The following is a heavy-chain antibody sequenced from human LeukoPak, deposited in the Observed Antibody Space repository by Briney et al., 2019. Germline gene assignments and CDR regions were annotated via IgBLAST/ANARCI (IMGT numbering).Heavy chain of an antibody. Sequence: SETLSLTCAVYGGSFSGYYWSWIRQPPGKGLEWIGYIYYSGSTYYNPSLKSRVTISVDTSKNQFSLKLSSVTAADTAVYYCAGYGDFTLVDVWGQGTTVTVSS. J-gene: IGHJ6*02. CDR1: GGSFSGYY. CDR3: AGYGDFTLVDV. CDR2: IYYSGST. D-gene: IGHD4-17*01. V-gene: IGHV4-30-4*01.